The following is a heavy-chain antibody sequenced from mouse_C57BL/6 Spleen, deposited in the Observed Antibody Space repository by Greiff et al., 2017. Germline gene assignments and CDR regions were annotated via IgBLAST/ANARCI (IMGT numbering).Heavy chain of an antibody. CDR2: INPNNGGT. CDR3: ASYDGYYAWFAY. Sequence: EVKLQQSGPELVKPGASVKISCKASGYTFTDYYMNWVKQSPGKSLEWIGDINPNNGGTNYNEKFKGKATLTVDKSSSTAYMELRSLTSEDSADYYCASYDGYYAWFAYWGQGTLVTVSA. D-gene: IGHD2-3*01. V-gene: IGHV1-26*01. J-gene: IGHJ3*01. CDR1: GYTFTDYY.